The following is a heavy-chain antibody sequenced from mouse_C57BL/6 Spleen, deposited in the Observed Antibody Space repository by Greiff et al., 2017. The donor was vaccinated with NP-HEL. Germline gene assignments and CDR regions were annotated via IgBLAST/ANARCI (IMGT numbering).Heavy chain of an antibody. CDR2: ISSGGSYT. Sequence: EVQGVESGGDLVKPGGSLKLSCAASGFTFSSYGMSWVRQTPDKRLEWVATISSGGSYTYYPDSVKGRFTISRDNAKNTLYLQMSSLKSEDTAMYYCARQEFAYWGQGTLVTVSA. J-gene: IGHJ3*01. V-gene: IGHV5-6*01. CDR1: GFTFSSYG. CDR3: ARQEFAY.